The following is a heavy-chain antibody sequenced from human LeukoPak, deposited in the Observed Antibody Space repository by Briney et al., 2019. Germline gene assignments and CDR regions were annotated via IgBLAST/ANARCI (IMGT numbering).Heavy chain of an antibody. D-gene: IGHD3-22*01. CDR1: GYTFTGYY. J-gene: IGHJ5*02. CDR2: INPNSGGT. Sequence: ASVKVSCKASGYTFTGYYTHWVRQAPGQGLEWMGWINPNSGGTNYAQKFQGRVTMTRDTSISTAYMELSRLRSDDTAVYYCARGAMISWSPLNWFDPWGQGTLVTVSS. CDR3: ARGAMISWSPLNWFDP. V-gene: IGHV1-2*02.